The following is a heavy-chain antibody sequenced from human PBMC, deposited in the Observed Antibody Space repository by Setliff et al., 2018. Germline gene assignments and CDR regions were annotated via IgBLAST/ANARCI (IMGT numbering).Heavy chain of an antibody. D-gene: IGHD2-15*01. J-gene: IGHJ6*03. V-gene: IGHV1-69*05. CDR2: IIPLFGTT. CDR3: AREKVVVVSATSYHYYMDV. Sequence: SVKVSCKASGGTFSNIGISWVRQAPGQGLGWMGGIIPLFGTTNYAQEFQGGVTITTDESTNTAYMELSSLRSEDTAMYYCAREKVVVVSATSYHYYMDVWGKGTTVTVSS. CDR1: GGTFSNIG.